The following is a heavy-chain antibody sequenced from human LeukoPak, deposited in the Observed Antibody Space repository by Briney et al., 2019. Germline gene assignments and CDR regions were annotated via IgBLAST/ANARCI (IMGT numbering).Heavy chain of an antibody. Sequence: ASVKVSCKASGYTFTSYGISWVRQAPGQGLEWMGWISAYNGNTNYAQKLQGRVTITTDESTSTAYMELSSLRSEDTAVYYCARVFPPGNDFWSGYQQDWGQGTLVTVSS. CDR1: GYTFTSYG. CDR3: ARVFPPGNDFWSGYQQD. CDR2: ISAYNGNT. J-gene: IGHJ4*02. D-gene: IGHD3-3*01. V-gene: IGHV1-18*01.